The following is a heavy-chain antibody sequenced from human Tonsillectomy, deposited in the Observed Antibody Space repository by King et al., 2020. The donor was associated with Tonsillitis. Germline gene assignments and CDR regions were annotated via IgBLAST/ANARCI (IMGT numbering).Heavy chain of an antibody. Sequence: VQLVESGGGLVQPGGSLRLSCAASGFTFSSYEMNWVRQAPGKGLEWVSYISSSGSTIYYADSVKGRFTISRDNAKNSRYLQMNSLRAEDTAVYYCARGSRTVAAAGLGVGYWGQGTLVTVSS. CDR2: ISSSGSTI. V-gene: IGHV3-48*03. D-gene: IGHD6-13*01. J-gene: IGHJ4*02. CDR1: GFTFSSYE. CDR3: ARGSRTVAAAGLGVGY.